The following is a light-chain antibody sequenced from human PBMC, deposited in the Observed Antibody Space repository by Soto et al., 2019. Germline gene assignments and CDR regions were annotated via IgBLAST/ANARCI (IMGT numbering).Light chain of an antibody. CDR3: MQALQTPYT. CDR1: RRLLHSNGNNF. Sequence: VMTQSPPSLTVTPGEPASISCSSSRRLLHSNGNNFLDWYLQKPGQSPQLLIYLGFNRASGVPDRVSGSGAGTDFTLKISRVEAEDVGVYYCMQALQTPYTFGQGTKVDIK. V-gene: IGKV2-28*01. CDR2: LGF. J-gene: IGKJ2*01.